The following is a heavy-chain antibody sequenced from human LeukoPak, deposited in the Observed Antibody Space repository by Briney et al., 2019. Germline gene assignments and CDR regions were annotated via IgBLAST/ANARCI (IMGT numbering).Heavy chain of an antibody. CDR1: GFTFSSYG. CDR2: IRSDGTNK. V-gene: IGHV3-30*02. D-gene: IGHD3-16*01. J-gene: IGHJ3*02. CDR3: AKDPSNASRTLDI. Sequence: GGSLRLSCAASGFTFSSYGMHWVRQAPGKGLEWVAFIRSDGTNKYYPDFVEGRFPVSRDNSKNTLFLQMNSLRPEDTAVYHCAKDPSNASRTLDIWGQGTLVTVSS.